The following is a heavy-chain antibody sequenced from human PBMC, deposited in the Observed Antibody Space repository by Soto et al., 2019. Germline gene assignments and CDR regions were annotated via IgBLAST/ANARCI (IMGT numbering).Heavy chain of an antibody. CDR1: GYAFSNYG. D-gene: IGHD2-2*01. CDR2: ISLYSDGT. CDR3: ARVVPGAEAWFGP. J-gene: IGHJ5*02. V-gene: IGHV1-18*01. Sequence: ASVKVSCKTSGYAFSNYGITWVRQAPGQPLEWLGWISLYSDGTNYAQKFQGRVSMTTDTSTTTAYMELRSLRSDDTAVYYCARVVPGAEAWFGPWGQGTLVTVSS.